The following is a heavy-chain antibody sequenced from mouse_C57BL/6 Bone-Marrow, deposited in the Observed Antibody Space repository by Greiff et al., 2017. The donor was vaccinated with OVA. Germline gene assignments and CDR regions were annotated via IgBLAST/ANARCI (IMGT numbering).Heavy chain of an antibody. V-gene: IGHV2-5*01. J-gene: IGHJ4*01. CDR1: GFSLTSYG. CDR2: IWRGGST. Sequence: QVRLKESGPGLVQPSQSLSITCTVSGFSLTSYGVHWVRQSPGKGLEWLGVIWRGGSTDYNAAFMSRLSITKDNSKSQVFFKMNSLQADDTAIYYCATSYYSKDYAMDYWGQGTSVTVSS. CDR3: ATSYYSKDYAMDY. D-gene: IGHD2-5*01.